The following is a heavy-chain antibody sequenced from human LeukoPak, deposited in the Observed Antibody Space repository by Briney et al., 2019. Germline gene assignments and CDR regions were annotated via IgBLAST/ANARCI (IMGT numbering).Heavy chain of an antibody. J-gene: IGHJ5*02. V-gene: IGHV3-30-3*01. CDR3: ARVPSPIVAATTSWFDP. D-gene: IGHD1-26*01. CDR1: GFTFSSYA. CDR2: ISYDGSNE. Sequence: PGRSLRLSCAASGFTFSSYAMHWVRQAPGKGLEWVAVISYDGSNEYYADSVKGRFTISRDNSKNTLYLQMNSLRPEDTAVYYCARVPSPIVAATTSWFDPWGQGTLVTVSS.